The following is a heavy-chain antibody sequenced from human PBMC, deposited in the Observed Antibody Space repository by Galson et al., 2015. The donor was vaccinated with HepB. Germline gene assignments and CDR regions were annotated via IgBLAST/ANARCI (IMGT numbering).Heavy chain of an antibody. J-gene: IGHJ6*02. CDR3: ARDAHYGSGSYYNAVYHYYGMDV. CDR2: IWYDGSNR. CDR1: GFIFSSYG. V-gene: IGHV3-33*08. D-gene: IGHD3-10*01. Sequence: LRLSCAASGFIFSSYGMHWVRQAPGKGLEWVAVIWYDGSNRYYADSVKGRFTVSRGNSKNTLELQMNSLRAEDTAVYYCARDAHYGSGSYYNAVYHYYGMDVWGQGTTVTVSS.